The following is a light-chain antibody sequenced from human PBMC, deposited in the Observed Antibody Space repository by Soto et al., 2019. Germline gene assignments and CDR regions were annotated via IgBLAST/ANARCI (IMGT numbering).Light chain of an antibody. CDR1: QSVSSY. J-gene: IGKJ2*01. V-gene: IGKV3-11*01. Sequence: EIVLTQSPATLSLSPGERATLSCRASQSVSSYLAWYQQQPRQAPRLLIFDASNRATGIPARVSGSGSGTAFTLTISSLEPEDGAVYYCQPRSNWYTFGQGTKLEIK. CDR3: QPRSNWYT. CDR2: DAS.